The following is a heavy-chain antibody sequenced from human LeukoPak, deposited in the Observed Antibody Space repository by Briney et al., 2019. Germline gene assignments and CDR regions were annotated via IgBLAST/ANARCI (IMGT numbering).Heavy chain of an antibody. CDR2: IYYSGST. CDR3: AGSSGWTGFDY. CDR1: GGSISSYY. V-gene: IGHV4-59*03. Sequence: PSETLSLTCTVSGGSISSYYWSWIRQPPGKGLEWIGYIYYSGSTNDNPSPKGRVTISLDTSNNQFSLNLSSATAADTAVYYCAGSSGWTGFDYWGQGTLVTVSS. J-gene: IGHJ4*02. D-gene: IGHD6-19*01.